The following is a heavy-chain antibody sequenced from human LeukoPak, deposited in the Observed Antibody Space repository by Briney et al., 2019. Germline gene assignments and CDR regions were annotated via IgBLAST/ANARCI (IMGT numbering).Heavy chain of an antibody. CDR2: ISSSGSTI. J-gene: IGHJ4*02. Sequence: PGGSLRLSCAASGFTFSSYEMNWVRQAPGKGLEWVSYISSSGSTIYYADSVKGRFTISRDNSKNTLYLQMNSLRAEDTAVYYCAKLDYYGNYWGQGTLVTVSS. CDR3: AKLDYYGNY. CDR1: GFTFSSYE. V-gene: IGHV3-48*03. D-gene: IGHD3-10*01.